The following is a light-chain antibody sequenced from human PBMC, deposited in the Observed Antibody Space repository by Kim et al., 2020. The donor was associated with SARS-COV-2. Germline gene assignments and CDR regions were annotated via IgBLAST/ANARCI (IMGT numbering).Light chain of an antibody. CDR3: GSRDNNDPGV. Sequence: SSELTQDPDVSVALGQTVRISCLGDSPRKYPASWYQQKPGQAPIRVMHDKNNVRPSGVPDRFSGSNSGNTAFLTITGAQVEDEAAYYCGSRDNNDPGVFGGGTKLTVL. CDR1: SPRKYP. V-gene: IGLV3-19*01. J-gene: IGLJ3*02. CDR2: DKN.